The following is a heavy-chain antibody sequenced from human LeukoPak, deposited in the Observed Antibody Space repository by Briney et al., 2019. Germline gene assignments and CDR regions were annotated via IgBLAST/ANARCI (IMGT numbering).Heavy chain of an antibody. Sequence: SETLSLTCTVSGGSIKGYHWSWIRQPPGKGLEWIGYSYSNEATEYKPSLKSRVTISADTSKNQFSLRLTSVTAADTAIYYCARRNDFDIWGQGTMVTVSS. CDR1: GGSIKGYH. CDR2: SYSNEAT. CDR3: ARRNDFDI. J-gene: IGHJ3*02. V-gene: IGHV4-4*08.